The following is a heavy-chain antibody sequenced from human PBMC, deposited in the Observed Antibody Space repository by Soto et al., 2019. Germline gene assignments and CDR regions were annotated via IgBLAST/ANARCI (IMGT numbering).Heavy chain of an antibody. CDR1: RITFIGYW. D-gene: IGHD2-8*02. V-gene: IGHV3-7*05. CDR2: IRQDGGQM. Sequence: ELQLEQSGGGLVQPGGTLRLSRVASRITFIGYWMSWVRQAPGRGMEWVATIRQDGGQMDYVDTVKGRCTISRDRAKNSLCLQLNSLTVEDTALYYCSTTGGYWGQGIVGTVSS. J-gene: IGHJ4*02. CDR3: STTGGY.